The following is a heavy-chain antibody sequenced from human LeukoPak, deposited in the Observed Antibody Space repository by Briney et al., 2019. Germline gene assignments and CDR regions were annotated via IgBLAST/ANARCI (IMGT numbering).Heavy chain of an antibody. J-gene: IGHJ5*02. Sequence: SETLSLTCTVSGYSISSGYYWGWIRQPPGKGLEWIGSIYHSGSTYYNPSLKSRVTISVDTSKNQFSLKLSSVTAADTAVYYCARGSWPYRWFDPGGQGTLVTVSS. D-gene: IGHD1-26*01. CDR1: GYSISSGYY. V-gene: IGHV4-38-2*02. CDR2: IYHSGST. CDR3: ARGSWPYRWFDP.